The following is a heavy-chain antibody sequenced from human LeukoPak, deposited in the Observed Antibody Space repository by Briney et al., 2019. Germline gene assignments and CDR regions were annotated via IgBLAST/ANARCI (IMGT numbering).Heavy chain of an antibody. Sequence: SQTLSLTCTVSGGSFSSGTYYWSWIRQPAGKGLEWIGRIYTSGITHYNPSLKSRVTISVDTSKNQFSLKLSSVTAADTAVYYCARGDSGYEPLDYWGQGTLVTVSS. CDR1: GGSFSSGTYY. D-gene: IGHD5-12*01. CDR3: ARGDSGYEPLDY. CDR2: IYTSGIT. V-gene: IGHV4-61*02. J-gene: IGHJ4*02.